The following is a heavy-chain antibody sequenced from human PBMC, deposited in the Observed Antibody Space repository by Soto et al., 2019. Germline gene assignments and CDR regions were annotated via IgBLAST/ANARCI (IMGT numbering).Heavy chain of an antibody. CDR1: GFTFSSYA. J-gene: IGHJ5*02. CDR3: ARDRVRYFDWLCRAKKGNWFDP. V-gene: IGHV3-30-3*01. D-gene: IGHD3-9*01. Sequence: GGSLRLSCAASGFTFSSYAMHWVRQAPGKGLEWVAVISYDGSNKYYADSVKGRFTISRDNSKNTLYLQMNSLRAEDTAVYYCARDRVRYFDWLCRAKKGNWFDPWGQGTLVTVSS. CDR2: ISYDGSNK.